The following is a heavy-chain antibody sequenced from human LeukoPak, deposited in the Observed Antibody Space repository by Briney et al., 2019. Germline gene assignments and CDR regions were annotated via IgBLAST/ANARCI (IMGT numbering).Heavy chain of an antibody. CDR3: ARRRGYSSSTSCSQSSYYFDY. D-gene: IGHD2-2*01. V-gene: IGHV4-59*08. Sequence: SETLSLTCTVSGGSISGFHWSWIRQSPGKGLEWVGYIYSTGSTTYNPSLKSRVTISVDTSKNQFSLKLSSVTAADTAVYYCARRRGYSSSTSCSQSSYYFDYWGQGTLVTVSS. CDR1: GGSISGFH. J-gene: IGHJ4*02. CDR2: IYSTGST.